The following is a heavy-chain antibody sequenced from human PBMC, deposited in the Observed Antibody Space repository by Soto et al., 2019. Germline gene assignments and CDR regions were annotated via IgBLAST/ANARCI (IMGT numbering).Heavy chain of an antibody. CDR1: GYTFTGYY. CDR3: AINGEFHYYYGMDV. D-gene: IGHD3-10*01. Sequence: VASVKVSCKASGYTFTGYYMHWVRQAPGQGLEWMGWINPNSGGTNYAQKFQGRVTMTRDTSISTAYMELSRLRSDDTAVYYCAINGEFHYYYGMDVWGQGTTVTVSS. CDR2: INPNSGGT. V-gene: IGHV1-2*02. J-gene: IGHJ6*02.